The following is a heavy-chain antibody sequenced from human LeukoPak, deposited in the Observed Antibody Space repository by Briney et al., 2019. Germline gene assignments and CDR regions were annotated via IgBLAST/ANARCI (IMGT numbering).Heavy chain of an antibody. CDR1: GYTFTGYY. D-gene: IGHD6-19*01. CDR3: ARDLGVAGTSYWFDP. J-gene: IGHJ5*02. V-gene: IGHV1-2*02. CDR2: INPNSGGT. Sequence: ASVKVSCKASGYTFTGYYMHWVRQAPGQGLEWMGWINPNSGGTNYAQKFQGRVTMTRDTSISTAYMELSRLRSDDTAVYYCARDLGVAGTSYWFDPWGQGTLVTVSS.